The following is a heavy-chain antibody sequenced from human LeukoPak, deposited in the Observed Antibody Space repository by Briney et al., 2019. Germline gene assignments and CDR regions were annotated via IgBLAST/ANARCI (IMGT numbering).Heavy chain of an antibody. D-gene: IGHD3-22*01. CDR2: MHKDGSA. Sequence: SETLSLTCTVSGGSINSDYWSWIRQSPGKGLEWIGLMHKDGSANYNPSLKSRVTISADTSKNHVSLRVTSVTAADTAVYFCARGMYDSTGYSNPFDVWGQGTMVTVSS. V-gene: IGHV4-59*12. J-gene: IGHJ3*01. CDR3: ARGMYDSTGYSNPFDV. CDR1: GGSINSDY.